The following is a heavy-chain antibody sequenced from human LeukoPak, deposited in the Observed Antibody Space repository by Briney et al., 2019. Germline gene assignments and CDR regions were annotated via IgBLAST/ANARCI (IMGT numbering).Heavy chain of an antibody. Sequence: GGSLRLSCTVSGFIFGDYTMNWVRQAPGKGLEWVSFIRSQDLGATTAYAASVKGRFTILRDDSKSIAYLQMNSLKTDDTPVYYCTRTPRSAGDYYDTWGQGTMVTVSS. CDR1: GFIFGDYT. V-gene: IGHV3-49*04. J-gene: IGHJ3*02. CDR3: TRTPRSAGDYYDT. CDR2: IRSQDLGATT. D-gene: IGHD3-10*01.